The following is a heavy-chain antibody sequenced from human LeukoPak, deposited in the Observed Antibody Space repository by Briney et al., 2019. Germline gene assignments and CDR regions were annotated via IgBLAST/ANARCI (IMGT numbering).Heavy chain of an antibody. CDR3: ARERSSSGGHNWFDP. J-gene: IGHJ5*02. Sequence: SETLFLTCTVSGGYIITSGHYWGWIRQPPGKGLEWIGSVYYTGVTSTNPFFRSRMSISVDTSKNQFSLNLTSVTAADAAVYYCARERSSSGGHNWFDPWGQGTPVTVSS. D-gene: IGHD4-23*01. CDR2: VYYTGVT. V-gene: IGHV4-39*07. CDR1: GGYIITSGHY.